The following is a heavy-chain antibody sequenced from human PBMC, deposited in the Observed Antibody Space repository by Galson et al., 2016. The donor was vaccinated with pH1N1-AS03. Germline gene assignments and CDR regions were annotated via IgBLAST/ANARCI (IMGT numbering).Heavy chain of an antibody. Sequence: SLRLSCAASGFTFSGYAMSWLRQTPGKGLEWVSAISGSGVTTYYADSVKGRFTISRDNSKTTVSLQMNSLSAEDTAIYYCAKGVRYAFYAQFDRWGQGTLVTVSS. V-gene: IGHV3-23*01. J-gene: IGHJ4*02. D-gene: IGHD2/OR15-2a*01. CDR3: AKGVRYAFYAQFDR. CDR1: GFTFSGYA. CDR2: ISGSGVTT.